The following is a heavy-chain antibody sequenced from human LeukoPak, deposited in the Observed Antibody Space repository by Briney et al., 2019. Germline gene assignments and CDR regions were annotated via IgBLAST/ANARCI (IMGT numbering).Heavy chain of an antibody. J-gene: IGHJ2*01. V-gene: IGHV3-21*01. CDR2: ISSSSAYM. CDR1: GLTFSSYT. Sequence: GGSLRLSCAASGLTFSSYTVNWVRQAPGKGLEWVSSISSSSAYMYYADSVKGRFTISRDDGKNSLYLQMNSLRAEDTAVYYCARPSKPYCGGDCYSSWYFDLWGRGALVTVSS. CDR3: ARPSKPYCGGDCYSSWYFDL. D-gene: IGHD2-21*02.